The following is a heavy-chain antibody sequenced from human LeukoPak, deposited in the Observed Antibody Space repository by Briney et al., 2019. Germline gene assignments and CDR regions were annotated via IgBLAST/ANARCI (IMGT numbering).Heavy chain of an antibody. J-gene: IGHJ4*02. CDR3: ARAGDRSGYSDY. Sequence: GGSLRLSCAASGFTFSSYAMHWVRQAPGKGLEYVSAISSNGGSTYYANSVKGRFTISRDNSKNTLYLQMGSLRAEDMAVYYCARAGDRSGYSDYWGQGTLVTVSS. V-gene: IGHV3-64*01. CDR1: GFTFSSYA. CDR2: ISSNGGST. D-gene: IGHD3-22*01.